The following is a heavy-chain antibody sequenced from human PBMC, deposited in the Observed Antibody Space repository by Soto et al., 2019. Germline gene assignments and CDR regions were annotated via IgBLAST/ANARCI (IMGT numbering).Heavy chain of an antibody. D-gene: IGHD3-10*01. CDR3: GKAVDIRVRGVPPGDY. J-gene: IGHJ4*02. Sequence: PGGSLRLSCAASGFIFNRFGMHWARQAPGKGLEWVAVISYDGRSKLYADSVKGRFTVSRDDSQNTLFLQMNSLRPEDTAVYYWGKAVDIRVRGVPPGDYGGKETL. V-gene: IGHV3-30*18. CDR2: ISYDGRSK. CDR1: GFIFNRFG.